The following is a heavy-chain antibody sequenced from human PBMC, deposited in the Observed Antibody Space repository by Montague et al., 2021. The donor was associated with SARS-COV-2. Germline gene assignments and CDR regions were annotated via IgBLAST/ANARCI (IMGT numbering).Heavy chain of an antibody. CDR3: ARRPWHITIIGVVTRYGMDD. J-gene: IGHJ6*02. CDR2: IYYSGST. CDR1: GDSVSSGSYY. D-gene: IGHD3-3*01. Sequence: SETLSLTCTVSGDSVSSGSYYWSWILQPPGKGLEWIGYIYYSGSTNYHPSLKSRVTISVDTSKNQFSLKLSSVTAADTAVYYCARRPWHITIIGVVTRYGMDDWGQGTMVTVSS. V-gene: IGHV4-61*01.